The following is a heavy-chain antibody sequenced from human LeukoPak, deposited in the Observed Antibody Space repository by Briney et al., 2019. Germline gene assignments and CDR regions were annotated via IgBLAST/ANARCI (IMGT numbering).Heavy chain of an antibody. J-gene: IGHJ4*02. CDR3: ARVAGWVAREGFGY. Sequence: GGSLRLSCAASGSTFSSYPMHWVRQAPGKGLEGVAVISNDGSKKSYADSVKGRFTISRDNSKNTVDLQMNSLRAEDTAVYYCARVAGWVAREGFGYWGQGTLVTVSS. D-gene: IGHD1-26*01. CDR2: ISNDGSKK. V-gene: IGHV3-30*16. CDR1: GSTFSSYP.